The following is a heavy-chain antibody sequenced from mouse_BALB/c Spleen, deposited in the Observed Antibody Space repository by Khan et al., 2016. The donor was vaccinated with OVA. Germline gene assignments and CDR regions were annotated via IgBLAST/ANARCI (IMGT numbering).Heavy chain of an antibody. CDR2: IFPGSDTP. CDR3: ARGGYSVFAY. Sequence: QVQLQQSGPEMVKPGASLKVSCKASGYTFTDYVIGWMKQRPRQGLEWIGDIFPGSDTPYYNEKFKDKATLTADKSSNTAYMQLSSLTSEDSAVYFCARGGYSVFAYWGQGTLATVSA. CDR1: GYTFTDYV. J-gene: IGHJ3*01. D-gene: IGHD2-14*01. V-gene: IGHV1-77*01.